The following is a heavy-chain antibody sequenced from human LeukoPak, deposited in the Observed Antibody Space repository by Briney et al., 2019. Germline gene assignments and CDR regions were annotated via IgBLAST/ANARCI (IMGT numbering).Heavy chain of an antibody. V-gene: IGHV3-7*02. D-gene: IGHD1-26*01. J-gene: IGHJ4*02. CDR1: GFTFSSYW. CDR2: IKQDGSAK. CDR3: TRKWELDY. Sequence: GGSPRLSCAASGFTFSSYWMSWVRPAPGKGLEWVANIKQDGSAKYYVDSVKGRFTISRDNAKNSLYLQMNSLRAEDTAVYYCTRKWELDYWGQGTLVTVSS.